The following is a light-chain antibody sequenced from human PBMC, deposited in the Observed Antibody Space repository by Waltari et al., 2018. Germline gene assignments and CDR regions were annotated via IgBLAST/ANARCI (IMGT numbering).Light chain of an antibody. CDR2: DVT. CDR3: CSYAGTTDVIL. Sequence: QSALTQPPSASGSPGQSITISCTGTSSDVGRHNYVSWYQHHPGKAPKLIIFDVTERPSGVPDRFSGSKSGNTASLTVSGLQAEDEADYYCCSYAGTTDVILFGGGTKLTVL. J-gene: IGLJ2*01. CDR1: SSDVGRHNY. V-gene: IGLV2-8*01.